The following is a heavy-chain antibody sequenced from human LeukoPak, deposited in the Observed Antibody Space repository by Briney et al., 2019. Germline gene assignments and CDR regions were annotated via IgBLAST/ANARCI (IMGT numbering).Heavy chain of an antibody. D-gene: IGHD2-15*01. J-gene: IGHJ4*02. CDR3: ARVAMGDCSGGSCYLDY. V-gene: IGHV1-18*01. CDR1: GYTFTSYG. Sequence: ASVKVSCKASGYTFTSYGISWVRQAPGQGLEWMGWISTYNVNTNYAQKLQGRVTMTTDTSTSTAYMELRRLRSDDTAVYYCARVAMGDCSGGSCYLDYWGQGTLVTVSS. CDR2: ISTYNVNT.